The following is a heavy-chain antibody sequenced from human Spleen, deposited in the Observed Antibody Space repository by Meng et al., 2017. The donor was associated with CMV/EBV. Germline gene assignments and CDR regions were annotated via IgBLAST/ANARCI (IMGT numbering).Heavy chain of an antibody. D-gene: IGHD3-3*01. CDR2: IYSGGST. V-gene: IGHV3-53*01. J-gene: IGHJ5*02. CDR3: ARGNYDFWSGYEDNWFDP. CDR1: GFTFSTYG. Sequence: GGSLRLSCAASGFTFSTYGMHWVRQAPGKGLEWVSVIYSGGSTYYADSVKGRFTISRDNSKNTLYLQMNSLRAEDTAVYYCARGNYDFWSGYEDNWFDPWGQGTLVTVSS.